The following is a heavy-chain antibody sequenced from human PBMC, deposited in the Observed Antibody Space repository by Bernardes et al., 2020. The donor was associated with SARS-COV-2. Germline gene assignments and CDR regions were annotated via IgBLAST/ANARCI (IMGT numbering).Heavy chain of an antibody. D-gene: IGHD3-22*01. J-gene: IGHJ4*02. CDR1: GFTFSSYW. CDR2: IKQDGSEK. Sequence: GGSLRLSCAASGFTFSSYWMSWVRQAPGKGLEWVANIKQDGSEKYYVDSVKGRFTISRDNAKNSLYLQMNSLRAEDTAVYYCARLVVVPNTRHFDYWGQGTLVTVSS. V-gene: IGHV3-7*03. CDR3: ARLVVVPNTRHFDY.